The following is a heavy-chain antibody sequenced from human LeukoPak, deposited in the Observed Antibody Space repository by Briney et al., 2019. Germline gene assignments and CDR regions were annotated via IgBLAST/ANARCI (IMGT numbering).Heavy chain of an antibody. Sequence: SETLSLTCTVSGGSISSSSYYWGWIRRPPGKGLEWIGSIYYSGSTYYNPSLKSRVTISVDTSKNQFSLKLSSVTAADTAVYYCARHYCGYSSSCGFDPWGQGTLVTVSS. V-gene: IGHV4-39*01. D-gene: IGHD6-6*01. CDR1: GGSISSSSYY. CDR3: ARHYCGYSSSCGFDP. J-gene: IGHJ5*02. CDR2: IYYSGST.